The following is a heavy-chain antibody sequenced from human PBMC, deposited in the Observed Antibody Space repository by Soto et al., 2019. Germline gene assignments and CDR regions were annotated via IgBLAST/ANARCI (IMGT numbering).Heavy chain of an antibody. V-gene: IGHV3-15*01. CDR2: IKSKTDGGTT. CDR1: GFTFSNAW. D-gene: IGHD4-4*01. J-gene: IGHJ4*02. CDR3: TTESVSTDSNYEYYFDY. Sequence: GGSLRLSCAASGFTFSNAWMSWVRQAPGKGLEWVGRIKSKTDGGTTDYAAPVKGRFTISRDDSKNTLYLQMNSLKTEDTAVYYCTTESVSTDSNYEYYFDYWGQGTLVTVSS.